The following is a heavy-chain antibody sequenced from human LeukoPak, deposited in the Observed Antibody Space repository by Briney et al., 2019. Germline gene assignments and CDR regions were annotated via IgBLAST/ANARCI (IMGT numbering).Heavy chain of an antibody. CDR1: GFTFNTYS. Sequence: GGSLRLSCAASGFTFNTYSLSWVRQAPGKGLEWVSSISSSSSYIYYADSVKGRFTIPRDNSKNTLYLQMNSLRAEDTAVYYCAKDAGSGFGISYYDYVWGSYRFLYFDYWGQGTLVTVSS. CDR3: AKDAGSGFGISYYDYVWGSYRFLYFDY. D-gene: IGHD3-16*02. CDR2: ISSSSSYI. J-gene: IGHJ4*02. V-gene: IGHV3-21*04.